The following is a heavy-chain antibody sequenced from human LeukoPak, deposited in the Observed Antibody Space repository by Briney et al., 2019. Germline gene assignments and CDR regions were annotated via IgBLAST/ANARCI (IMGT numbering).Heavy chain of an antibody. V-gene: IGHV1-2*02. J-gene: IGHJ4*02. Sequence: VSVKVSCKASGYTFTGYYMHWVRQAPGQGLEWMGWINPNSGGTNYAQKFQGRVTMTRDTSISTAYMELSRLRSDDTAVYYCAREAYCGGDCYSFCFWGQGTLVTVSS. D-gene: IGHD2-21*02. CDR2: INPNSGGT. CDR3: AREAYCGGDCYSFCF. CDR1: GYTFTGYY.